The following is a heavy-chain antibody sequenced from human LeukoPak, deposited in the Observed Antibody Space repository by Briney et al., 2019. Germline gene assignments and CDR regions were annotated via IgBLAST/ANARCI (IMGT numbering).Heavy chain of an antibody. Sequence: GESLKISCKGSGYSFTRYWISWVRQMPGKGLEWMGRIDPGDSYTNYSPSFQGHVTISADKSISTAYLQWSSLKASDTAMYYCARHYSSGSDFDYWGQGTLATVSS. CDR2: IDPGDSYT. CDR1: GYSFTRYW. J-gene: IGHJ4*02. D-gene: IGHD6-19*01. V-gene: IGHV5-10-1*01. CDR3: ARHYSSGSDFDY.